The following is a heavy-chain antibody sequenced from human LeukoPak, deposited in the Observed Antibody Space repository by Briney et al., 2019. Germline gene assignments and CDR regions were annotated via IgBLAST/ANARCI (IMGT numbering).Heavy chain of an antibody. Sequence: GGSLRLSCAASGFIFSSFWMSWVRQAPGKGLEWVANIKEDGSEKYYVDSVKGRFTISRDNAKNSLYLQMNSLRDDDTAVYYCARSRDGTLDIWGQGAMVTVSS. CDR3: ARSRDGTLDI. CDR2: IKEDGSEK. V-gene: IGHV3-7*04. CDR1: GFIFSSFW. D-gene: IGHD5-24*01. J-gene: IGHJ3*02.